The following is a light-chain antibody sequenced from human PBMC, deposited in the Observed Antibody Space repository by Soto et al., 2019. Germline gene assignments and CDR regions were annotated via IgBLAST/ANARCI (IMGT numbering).Light chain of an antibody. Sequence: EIVMTQSPATLSVSPGEGATLSCRASQSVRSNLAWYRQKPGQAPSLLIYGASTRASGIPAKFSASGSGTEFALTISSLQSEDVAVYYCQQYKNWPYTFGQGTRLESK. CDR2: GAS. CDR1: QSVRSN. V-gene: IGKV3-15*01. J-gene: IGKJ2*01. CDR3: QQYKNWPYT.